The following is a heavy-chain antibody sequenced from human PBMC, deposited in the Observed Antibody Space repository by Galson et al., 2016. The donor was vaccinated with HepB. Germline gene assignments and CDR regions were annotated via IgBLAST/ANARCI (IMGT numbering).Heavy chain of an antibody. V-gene: IGHV5-51*01. CDR3: IRWGPGGSGAYLDYYVMDV. CDR1: GYSFTNYW. Sequence: QSGAEVKKPGESLKISCKGSGYSFTNYWLGWVRQMPGKGLEWMGIIYPGDSDARYGRPFQGQVTISADKSISTAYLQWSSLKASDTAMCYCIRWGPGGSGAYLDYYVMDVWGQGTTVTVSS. D-gene: IGHD3-10*01. J-gene: IGHJ6*02. CDR2: IYPGDSDA.